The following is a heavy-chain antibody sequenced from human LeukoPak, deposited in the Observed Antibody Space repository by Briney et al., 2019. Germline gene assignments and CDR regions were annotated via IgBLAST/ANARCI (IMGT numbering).Heavy chain of an antibody. J-gene: IGHJ4*02. Sequence: WGALRFSCAASGFTFSCYWRDRVRPAPGMGRVWVLRISSDGSSTSFADSVKGRFTISRDNARNTLYLQMSSLRAEDTAVYYCARDNYDSSGYYYNFDSWGQGTLVTVSS. V-gene: IGHV3-74*01. CDR3: ARDNYDSSGYYYNFDS. CDR2: ISSDGSST. D-gene: IGHD3-22*01. CDR1: GFTFSCYW.